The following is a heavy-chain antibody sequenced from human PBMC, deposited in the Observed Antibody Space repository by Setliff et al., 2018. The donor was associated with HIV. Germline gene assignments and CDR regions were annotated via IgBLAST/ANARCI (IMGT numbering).Heavy chain of an antibody. CDR3: ARRAGGGSGSYYRFDY. J-gene: IGHJ4*02. Sequence: GESLKISCKGSGYSFTDSWIGWVRQMPGKGLEWMGIIYPGDSDTRYSPSFQGQVTISVDKSINTAYLQWTSLKASDTAIYYCARRAGGGSGSYYRFDYWGQGTLVTVSS. D-gene: IGHD3-10*01. CDR2: IYPGDSDT. V-gene: IGHV5-51*01. CDR1: GYSFTDSW.